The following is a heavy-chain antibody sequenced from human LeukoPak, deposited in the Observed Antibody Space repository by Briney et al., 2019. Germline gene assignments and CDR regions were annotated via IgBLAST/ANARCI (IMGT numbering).Heavy chain of an antibody. J-gene: IGHJ6*02. CDR3: AKDLRYCSGTSCYEASGMDV. CDR1: GFTVSSNY. Sequence: GGSLRLSCAASGFTVSSNYINSVRQAPGKGLEWVSLIVGGGESTYYADTVKGRFTISKDNSKNTLSLQMNSLSAEDTAVFFCAKDLRYCSGTSCYEASGMDVWGQGTTVTVSS. V-gene: IGHV3-66*02. CDR2: IVGGGEST. D-gene: IGHD2-2*01.